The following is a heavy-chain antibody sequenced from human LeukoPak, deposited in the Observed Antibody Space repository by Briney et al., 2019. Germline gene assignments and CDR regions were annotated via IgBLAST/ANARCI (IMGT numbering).Heavy chain of an antibody. D-gene: IGHD3-10*02. J-gene: IGHJ6*04. V-gene: IGHV3-53*01. CDR1: GFTVSSNY. Sequence: PGGSLRLSCAASGFTVSSNYMSWVRQAPGKGLEWVSVIYSGGSTYYADSVKGRFTISRDNAKNSLYLQMNSLRAEDTAVYYCAELGITMIGGVWCKGTTVTISS. CDR3: AELGITMIGGV. CDR2: IYSGGST.